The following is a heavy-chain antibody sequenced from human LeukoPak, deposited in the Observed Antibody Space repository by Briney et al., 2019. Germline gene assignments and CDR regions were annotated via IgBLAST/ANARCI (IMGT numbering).Heavy chain of an antibody. J-gene: IGHJ5*02. D-gene: IGHD3-3*01. V-gene: IGHV4-4*07. CDR3: ARDLHYDFWSGYYDWFDP. CDR1: GGSISSYY. CDR2: IYTSGST. Sequence: SETLSLTSTVSGGSISSYYWSWVRQPAGKGLEWIGRIYTSGSTNYNPSLKSRVTMSVDTSKNQFSLKLSSVTAANTAVYYCARDLHYDFWSGYYDWFDPWGQGTLVTVSS.